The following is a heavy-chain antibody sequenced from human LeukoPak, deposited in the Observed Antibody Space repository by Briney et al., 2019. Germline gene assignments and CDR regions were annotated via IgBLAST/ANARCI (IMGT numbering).Heavy chain of an antibody. CDR2: INPSGGST. Sequence: ASMKVSCKASGYNFNRYDIHWVRQAPGQGLEWMGIINPSGGSTSYAQKFQDRVTMTRDTSTSTVYMELSSLRSEDTAVFYCARDLHHRGYYDTSGPYGIWGQGTLVTVSS. CDR3: ARDLHHRGYYDTSGPYGI. CDR1: GYNFNRYD. D-gene: IGHD3-22*01. V-gene: IGHV1-46*02. J-gene: IGHJ3*02.